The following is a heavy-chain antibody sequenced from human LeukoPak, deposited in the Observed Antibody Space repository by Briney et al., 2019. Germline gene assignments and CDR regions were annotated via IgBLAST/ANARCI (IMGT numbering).Heavy chain of an antibody. V-gene: IGHV3-20*01. CDR2: IYWNGVST. Sequence: GGSPRLSCAASGFTFDEYGISRVREAPGKGLERVSGIYWNGVSTGYADSVKGRFTISRDNAKNSLYLQMNSLRAEDTALYHWARAYGSGSYYSQLDYWGQGTLVTVSS. J-gene: IGHJ4*02. CDR3: ARAYGSGSYYSQLDY. D-gene: IGHD3-10*01. CDR1: GFTFDEYG.